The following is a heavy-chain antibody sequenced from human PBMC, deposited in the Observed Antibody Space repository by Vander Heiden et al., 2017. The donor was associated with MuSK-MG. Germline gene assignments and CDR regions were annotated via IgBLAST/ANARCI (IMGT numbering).Heavy chain of an antibody. V-gene: IGHV3-30-3*01. CDR2: ISYDGSNK. J-gene: IGHJ4*02. Sequence: QVQLVESGGGVVQPGRSLRLSCAASGFTFSSYAMHWVRQAPGKGLEWVAVISYDGSNKYYADSVKGRFTISRDNSKNTLYLQMNSLRAEDTAVYYCASNMVQGVMSWYYFDYWGQGTLVTVSS. CDR1: GFTFSSYA. CDR3: ASNMVQGVMSWYYFDY. D-gene: IGHD3-10*01.